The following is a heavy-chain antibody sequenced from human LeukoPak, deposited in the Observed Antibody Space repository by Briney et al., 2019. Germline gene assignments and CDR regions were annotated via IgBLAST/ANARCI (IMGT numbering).Heavy chain of an antibody. J-gene: IGHJ4*02. CDR3: ARGGLQLWFLVDF. CDR2: INPNSGGT. D-gene: IGHD5-18*01. V-gene: IGHV1-2*02. CDR1: GYTFTGYF. Sequence: GASVKVSCKASGYTFTGYFMHWVRQAPGQGLEWMGWINPNSGGTNYAQKFQGRVTMTRDTSISTAYMELSGLRSDDTAIYFCARGGLQLWFLVDFWGQGTLVTVSS.